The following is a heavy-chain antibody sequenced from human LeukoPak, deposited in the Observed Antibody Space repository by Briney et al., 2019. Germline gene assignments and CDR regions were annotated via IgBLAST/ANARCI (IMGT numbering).Heavy chain of an antibody. J-gene: IGHJ2*01. V-gene: IGHV4-38-2*02. CDR3: ARVKKPDIVVVPAATHYWYFDL. CDR2: IYHSGST. CDR1: GYSISSGYY. Sequence: PSETLSLTCTVSGYSISSGYYWGWIRQPPGKGLEWIGSIYHSGSTYYNPSLKSRVTISVDTSKNQFSLKLSSVTAADTAVYYCARVKKPDIVVVPAATHYWYFDLWGRGTLVTVSS. D-gene: IGHD2-2*01.